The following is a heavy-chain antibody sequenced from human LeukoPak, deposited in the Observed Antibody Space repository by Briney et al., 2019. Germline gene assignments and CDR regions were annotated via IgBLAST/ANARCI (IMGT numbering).Heavy chain of an antibody. D-gene: IGHD6-19*01. CDR1: GGSISSYY. Sequence: SETLSLTCTVSGGSISSYYWTWIRQPPGKGLEWIGYIYYTGATSYNPSLKSRVTISVDASKKQFSLKLTSVTAADTAVYYCARYGGSGWVIDNWGQGTLVTVSS. J-gene: IGHJ4*02. CDR3: ARYGGSGWVIDN. CDR2: IYYTGAT. V-gene: IGHV4-59*08.